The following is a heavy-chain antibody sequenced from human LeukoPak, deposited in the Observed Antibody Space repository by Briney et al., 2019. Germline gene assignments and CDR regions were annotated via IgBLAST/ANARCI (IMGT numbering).Heavy chain of an antibody. J-gene: IGHJ4*02. V-gene: IGHV1-69*04. CDR3: ARGGGAMRYGPPDY. CDR1: GGTFSSYA. Sequence: SVHVSCKASGGTFSSYAISWVRQAPGKGLEWMGRIIPILGIANYAQKFQGRVTITADKSTSTAYMELSSLRSEDTAVYYCARGGGAMRYGPPDYWGQGTLVTVSS. D-gene: IGHD1-1*01. CDR2: IIPILGIA.